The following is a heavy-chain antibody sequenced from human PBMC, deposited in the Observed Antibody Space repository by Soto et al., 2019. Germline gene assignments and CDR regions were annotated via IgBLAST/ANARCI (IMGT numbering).Heavy chain of an antibody. CDR3: ARGGAARHLDS. J-gene: IGHJ5*01. CDR1: GYTFTNFA. Sequence: ASVKVSSKTSGYTFTNFALSWVRQAPGQGLEWIGFVSANNGFTHFAQKFQGRVSVKTDTSTNTVYLDLRSLSSDDTAVYYCARGGAARHLDSWGQGTPVTVSS. CDR2: VSANNGFT. V-gene: IGHV1-18*01. D-gene: IGHD6-6*01.